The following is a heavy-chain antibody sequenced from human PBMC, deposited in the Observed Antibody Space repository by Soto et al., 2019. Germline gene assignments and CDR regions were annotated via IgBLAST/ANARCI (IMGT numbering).Heavy chain of an antibody. V-gene: IGHV2-70*01. J-gene: IGHJ6*02. D-gene: IGHD6-13*01. CDR2: IDWDDDK. CDR3: ARSRIAAAGNLYGMDV. CDR1: GFSLSTSGMC. Sequence: GSGPTLENPTQTLTLTCTFSGFSLSTSGMCVSWIRQPPGKALEWLALIDWDDDKYYSTSLKTRLTISKDTSKNQVVLTMTNMDPVDTATYYCARSRIAAAGNLYGMDVWGQGTTVTVSS.